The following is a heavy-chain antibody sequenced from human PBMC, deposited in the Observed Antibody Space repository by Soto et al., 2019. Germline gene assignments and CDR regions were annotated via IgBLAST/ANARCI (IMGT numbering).Heavy chain of an antibody. Sequence: ASVKVSCKASGYTFASYAMRWVRQAPGQRLEWMGWINAGNGNTKYSQKFQGRVTITRDTSTSTAYMELSSLRSEDTAMYYCATSYGSGYRAFGFWGQGALVTVPS. CDR2: INAGNGNT. V-gene: IGHV1-3*01. J-gene: IGHJ4*02. CDR3: ATSYGSGYRAFGF. CDR1: GYTFASYA. D-gene: IGHD3-10*01.